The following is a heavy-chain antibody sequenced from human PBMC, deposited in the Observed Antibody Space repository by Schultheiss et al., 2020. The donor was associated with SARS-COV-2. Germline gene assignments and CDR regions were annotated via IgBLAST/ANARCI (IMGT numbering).Heavy chain of an antibody. J-gene: IGHJ4*02. CDR1: GYTFTRYD. CDR3: AREEVAVAGPGRYFDY. D-gene: IGHD6-19*01. CDR2: MNPNSGKT. V-gene: IGHV1-8*01. Sequence: ASVKVSCKASGYTFTRYDIHWVRQATGQGLEWMGWMNPNSGKTGFALKFQGRVSMTRDTSISTAFMDLRKLKSDDTAVYYCAREEVAVAGPGRYFDYWGQGTLVTVSS.